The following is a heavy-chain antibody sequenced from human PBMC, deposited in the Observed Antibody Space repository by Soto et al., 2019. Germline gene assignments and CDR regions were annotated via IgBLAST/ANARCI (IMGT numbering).Heavy chain of an antibody. Sequence: EVQLVESGGGLVKPGGSLRLSCAASGFTFSSYSMNWVRQAPGKGLEWVSSISSSSSYISYADSVKGLFTISRDNAKNSLYLQMNCLRAEDTAVYYCARAVGWYGTTFHWYFDLWGRGTLVSVSS. CDR3: ARAVGWYGTTFHWYFDL. V-gene: IGHV3-21*06. CDR2: ISSSSSYI. CDR1: GFTFSSYS. D-gene: IGHD6-19*01. J-gene: IGHJ2*01.